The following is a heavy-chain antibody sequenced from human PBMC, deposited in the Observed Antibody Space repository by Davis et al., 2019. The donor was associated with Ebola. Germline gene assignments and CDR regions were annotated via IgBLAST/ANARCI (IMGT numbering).Heavy chain of an antibody. J-gene: IGHJ6*02. CDR2: IRSKANSYAT. Sequence: GESLKISCAASGFTFSGSAMHWVRQASGKGLEWVGRIRSKANSYATAYAASVKGRFTISRDDSKNTAYLQMNSLKTEDTAVYYCARDVMATPREDYYYYYGMDVWGQGTTVTVSS. CDR3: ARDVMATPREDYYYYYGMDV. V-gene: IGHV3-73*01. D-gene: IGHD5-24*01. CDR1: GFTFSGSA.